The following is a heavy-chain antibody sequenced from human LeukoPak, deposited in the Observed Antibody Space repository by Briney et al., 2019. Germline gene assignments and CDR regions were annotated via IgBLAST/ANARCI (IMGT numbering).Heavy chain of an antibody. CDR1: GFTFGSYG. J-gene: IGHJ6*03. CDR2: IRRDGSDK. Sequence: GGSLRLSCAASGFTFGSYGVHWVRQAPGKGLEWVAFIRRDGSDKYYADSVKGRFTISRDNSKSTLYLQMNSLRAEDTAVYHCARKKSVYRSSSSTYYYMDVWGKGTTVTVSS. D-gene: IGHD6-6*01. CDR3: ARKKSVYRSSSSTYYYMDV. V-gene: IGHV3-30*02.